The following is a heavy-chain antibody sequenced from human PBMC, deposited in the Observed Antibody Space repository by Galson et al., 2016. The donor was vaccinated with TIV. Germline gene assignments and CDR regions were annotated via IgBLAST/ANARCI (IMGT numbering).Heavy chain of an antibody. CDR3: TRDPTYSNSWYWYFDL. V-gene: IGHV4-61*01. D-gene: IGHD6-13*01. CDR2: VHYNGKT. J-gene: IGHJ2*01. Sequence: ETLSLTCSVSGGSVSRGTYYWSWLRQSPGKRLEWIGYVHYNGKTNYNPSLKSRVNMSIDRSKNQFSLTLRSVTAADTAVYFCTRDPTYSNSWYWYFDLWGRGTLVAVSS. CDR1: GGSVSRGTYY.